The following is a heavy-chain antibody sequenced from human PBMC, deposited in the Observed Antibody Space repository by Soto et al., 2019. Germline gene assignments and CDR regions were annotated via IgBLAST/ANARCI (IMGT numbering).Heavy chain of an antibody. CDR2: IYNSGSI. V-gene: IGHV4-31*03. J-gene: IGHJ4*02. Sequence: QVQLQESGPGLVKPSQTLSLTCTVSGGSITSSGYYWSWIGQHPGKGLEWIGDIYNSGSIYYNPSLKSRLTISLDTSKNQFSLKLSSVTAADTAVIFCARYKSYIEMPRLYYYDYWGQGTVVAVSS. CDR1: GGSITSSGYY. CDR3: ARYKSYIEMPRLYYYDY. D-gene: IGHD5-12*01.